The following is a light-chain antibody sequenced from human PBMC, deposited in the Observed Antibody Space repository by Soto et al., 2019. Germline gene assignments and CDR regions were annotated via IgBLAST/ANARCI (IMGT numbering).Light chain of an antibody. CDR3: QQAKRIPIT. V-gene: IGKV1D-12*01. Sequence: IEMAQSQPSVSASLXDRVPITSPASKGITNRLAXXQQXXGXAPKXXXDEXSSLQRGGPSRISGSGSGTDFTLTISRLHPADFAIYYFQQAKRIPITFGQGTRLEIK. CDR2: EXS. J-gene: IGKJ5*01. CDR1: KGITNR.